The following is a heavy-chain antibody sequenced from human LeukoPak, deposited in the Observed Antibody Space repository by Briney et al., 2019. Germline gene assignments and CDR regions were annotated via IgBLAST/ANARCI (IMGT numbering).Heavy chain of an antibody. CDR2: IIPIFGTA. D-gene: IGHD3-10*01. CDR3: ARDPGLPYYYGSGGENWFDP. CDR1: GGTFSSYA. Sequence: GASVKVSCKASGGTFSSYAISWVRQAPGQGLEWMGGIIPIFGTANYAQKLQGRVTMTTDTSTSTAYMELRSLRSDDTAVYYCARDPGLPYYYGSGGENWFDPWGQGTLVTVSS. J-gene: IGHJ5*02. V-gene: IGHV1-69*05.